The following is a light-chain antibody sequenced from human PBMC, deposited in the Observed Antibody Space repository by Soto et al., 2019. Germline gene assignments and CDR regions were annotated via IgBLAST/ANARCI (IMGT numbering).Light chain of an antibody. Sequence: IKMYKSPSTLPANIGDRVTITCRASQSISNWLAWYQQKPGKAPKLLIYDASRLQSGVSSRFSGSGSGTEFTLTIGSLQPDDFATYYCQQYNGPFGQGSMVAIK. V-gene: IGKV1-5*01. CDR2: DAS. CDR3: QQYNGP. J-gene: IGKJ1*01. CDR1: QSISNW.